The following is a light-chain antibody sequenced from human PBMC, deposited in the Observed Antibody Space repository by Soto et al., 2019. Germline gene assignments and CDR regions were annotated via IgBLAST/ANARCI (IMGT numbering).Light chain of an antibody. CDR3: CSYAGYSTDV. Sequence: QSALTQPASVSGSPGQSITISCTGTTSDVGNFNLVSWYQQHPGKAPKLMIFEVIKRPSGVSNRFSGSKSGNTASLTISGLQAEDEADYYCCSYAGYSTDVFGTGTKLTVL. V-gene: IGLV2-23*02. J-gene: IGLJ1*01. CDR2: EVI. CDR1: TSDVGNFNL.